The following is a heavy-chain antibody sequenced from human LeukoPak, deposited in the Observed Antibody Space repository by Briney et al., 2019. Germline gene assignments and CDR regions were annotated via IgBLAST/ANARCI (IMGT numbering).Heavy chain of an antibody. CDR3: ARDGFEWELLESAFDY. CDR2: ISSSSSYI. V-gene: IGHV3-21*01. J-gene: IGHJ4*02. CDR1: GFTFSRYA. Sequence: GGSLRLSCAASGFTFSRYAMSWVRQAPGKGLEWVSSISSSSSYIYYADSVKGRFTISRDNAKNSLYLQMNSLRAEDTAVYYCARDGFEWELLESAFDYWGQGTLVTVSS. D-gene: IGHD1-26*01.